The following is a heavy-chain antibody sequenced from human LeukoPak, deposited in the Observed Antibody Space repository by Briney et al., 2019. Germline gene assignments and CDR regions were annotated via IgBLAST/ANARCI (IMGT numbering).Heavy chain of an antibody. CDR2: IYYSGST. D-gene: IGHD2-2*01. Sequence: SETLSLTCTVSGGSISSYYWSWIRQPPGKGLEWIGYIYYSGSTNYNPSLKSRVTISVDTSKNQFSLKLSSVTAADTAVYYCARHECSSTSCYGPIWFDPWGQGTLVTVSS. J-gene: IGHJ5*02. V-gene: IGHV4-59*08. CDR3: ARHECSSTSCYGPIWFDP. CDR1: GGSISSYY.